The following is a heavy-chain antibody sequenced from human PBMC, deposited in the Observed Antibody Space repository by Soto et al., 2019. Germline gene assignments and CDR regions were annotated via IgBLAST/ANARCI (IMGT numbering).Heavy chain of an antibody. CDR1: GFTFSDYA. D-gene: IGHD6-19*01. Sequence: VQLVESGGGVVQPGRSLRLSWAASGFTFSDYAMHWVRQAPGKGLEWVAVVSHDGRNTHYADPVKGRFTISRDSSKNTVSLEMTSLRAEDTAVYYCAKGGRQWLVTSDFNYWGQGALVTVSS. J-gene: IGHJ4*02. CDR2: VSHDGRNT. V-gene: IGHV3-30*18. CDR3: AKGGRQWLVTSDFNY.